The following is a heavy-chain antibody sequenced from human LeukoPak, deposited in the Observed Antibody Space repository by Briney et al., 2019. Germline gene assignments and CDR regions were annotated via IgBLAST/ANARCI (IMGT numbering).Heavy chain of an antibody. CDR3: ARGPTTYYDFWSGYYAY. V-gene: IGHV3-74*01. D-gene: IGHD3-3*01. CDR1: GSTFSSYW. J-gene: IGHJ4*02. CDR2: INSDGSST. Sequence: PVGSLRLSCAASGSTFSSYWKHWVRQAPGKGLVWISRINSDGSSTSYADSVKGRFTISRDNAKNTLYLQMNSLRAEDTAVYYCARGPTTYYDFWSGYYAYWGQGTLVTVSS.